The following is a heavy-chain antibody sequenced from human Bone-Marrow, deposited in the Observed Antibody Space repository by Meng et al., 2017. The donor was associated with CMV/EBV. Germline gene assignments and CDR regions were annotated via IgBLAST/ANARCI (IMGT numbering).Heavy chain of an antibody. Sequence: SVKVSCKASGYTFTGYYMHWVRQAPGQGLEWMGGIIPIFGTANYAQKFQGRVTITTDESTSTAYMELSSLRSEDTAVYYCARVRGWGGLYCSSTSCPNWFDPWGQGTTVTVSS. J-gene: IGHJ5*01. CDR3: ARVRGWGGLYCSSTSCPNWFDP. D-gene: IGHD2-2*01. CDR2: IIPIFGTA. V-gene: IGHV1-69*05. CDR1: GYTFTGYY.